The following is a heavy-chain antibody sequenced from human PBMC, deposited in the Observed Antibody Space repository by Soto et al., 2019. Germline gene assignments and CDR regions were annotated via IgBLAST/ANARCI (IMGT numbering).Heavy chain of an antibody. D-gene: IGHD6-25*01. Sequence: PGGSLRLSCGVSGFTFSGFAVDLVRQAPGKGLEWVGRIRTKASNYATAYGASVKGRFTISRDDSKNTAYLQINSLKIEDTAVYYCTRRRSYYYGLDVWGQGNTVTVSS. CDR3: TRRRSYYYGLDV. CDR2: IRTKASNYAT. V-gene: IGHV3-73*01. J-gene: IGHJ6*02. CDR1: GFTFSGFA.